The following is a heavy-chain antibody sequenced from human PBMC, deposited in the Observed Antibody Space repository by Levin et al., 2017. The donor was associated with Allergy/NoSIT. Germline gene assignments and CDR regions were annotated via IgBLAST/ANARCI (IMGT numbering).Heavy chain of an antibody. D-gene: IGHD4-17*01. CDR2: IWYDGSNK. CDR3: ARDSDGMTTVTTNYFDY. CDR1: GFTFSSYG. J-gene: IGHJ4*02. Sequence: GESLKISCAASGFTFSSYGMHWVRQAPGKGLEWVAVIWYDGSNKYYADSVKGRFTISRDNSKNTLYLQMNSLRAEDTAVYYCARDSDGMTTVTTNYFDYWGQGTLVTVSS. V-gene: IGHV3-33*01.